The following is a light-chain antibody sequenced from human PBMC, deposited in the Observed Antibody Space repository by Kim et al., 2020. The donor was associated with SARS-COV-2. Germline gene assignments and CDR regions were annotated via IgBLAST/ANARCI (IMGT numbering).Light chain of an antibody. J-gene: IGLJ3*02. CDR3: NSRESSANHWM. Sequence: SSELTQDPAVSVALGQTVRITCQGDSLRSYYASWYQQKPGQAPVLVFYGKNNRLSGIPDRFSGSYSGNTASLTITAAQAEDEADYYCNSRESSANHWMFGGGTKLTFL. CDR2: GKN. CDR1: SLRSYY. V-gene: IGLV3-19*01.